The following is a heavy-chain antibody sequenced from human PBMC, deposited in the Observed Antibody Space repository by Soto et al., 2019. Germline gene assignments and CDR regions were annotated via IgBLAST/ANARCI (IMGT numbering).Heavy chain of an antibody. J-gene: IGHJ4*02. CDR1: GYTFTGYY. D-gene: IGHD4-17*01. Sequence: ASVKVSCKASGYTFTGYYMHWVRQAPGQGLEWMGWINPNSGGTNYAQKFQGWVTMTRDTSISTAYMELSRLRSDDTAVYYCARDSGATTVTPFDYWGQGTLVTVSS. V-gene: IGHV1-2*04. CDR2: INPNSGGT. CDR3: ARDSGATTVTPFDY.